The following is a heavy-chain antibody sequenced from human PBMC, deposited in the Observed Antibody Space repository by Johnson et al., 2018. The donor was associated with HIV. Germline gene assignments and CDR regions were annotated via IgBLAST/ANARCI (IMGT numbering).Heavy chain of an antibody. V-gene: IGHV3-23*04. Sequence: VQLVESGGGVVQPGGSLRLSCAASGFTFSSYDMSWVRQAPGKGLEWVSGISGSGGSTYYADSVKGRFTISRDNSKNTLYVQMNSLRVEDTAVYYFAKMSRGRQDAFDIWGQGAMVSVSA. J-gene: IGHJ3*02. CDR1: GFTFSSYD. CDR3: AKMSRGRQDAFDI. CDR2: ISGSGGST. D-gene: IGHD3-16*01.